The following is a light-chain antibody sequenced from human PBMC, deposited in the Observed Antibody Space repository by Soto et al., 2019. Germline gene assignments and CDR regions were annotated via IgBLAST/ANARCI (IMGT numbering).Light chain of an antibody. J-gene: IGKJ1*01. V-gene: IGKV1-5*03. CDR1: QTISRW. CDR2: KAS. Sequence: IQMSPSPSTLSASVCDRVHITCQASQTISRWLDWYQQKPGKAPKLLIYKASTLKSGVPSRFSGSGSGTEFTLTISSLQPDDFATYYCQHYNSYSEAFGQGTKVDIK. CDR3: QHYNSYSEA.